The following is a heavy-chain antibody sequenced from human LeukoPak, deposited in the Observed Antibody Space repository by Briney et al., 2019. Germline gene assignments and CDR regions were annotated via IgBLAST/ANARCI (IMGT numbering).Heavy chain of an antibody. CDR2: ISSSSRYI. V-gene: IGHV3-21*01. J-gene: IGHJ4*02. Sequence: GGSLRLSCAASGFTFSSYSMNWVRQAPGKGVEWVSSISSSSRYIYYADSVKGRFTISRDNAKNSLYLQMNSLRAEDTAVYYCARDPKGPDDYVPDYWGQGTLVTVSS. D-gene: IGHD4-17*01. CDR3: ARDPKGPDDYVPDY. CDR1: GFTFSSYS.